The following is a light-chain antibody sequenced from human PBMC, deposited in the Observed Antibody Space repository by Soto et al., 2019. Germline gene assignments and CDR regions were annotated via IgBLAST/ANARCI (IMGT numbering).Light chain of an antibody. Sequence: EIVMTQSPSTLSVSVGERATLSCRASQSVYNNVAWYQQRPGQAPRLMIYRASTRATGIPARFSGSGSGTEFTLTSSRLQAEDFAYYYRQHYQNLWAFGQGTKVEIK. J-gene: IGKJ1*01. CDR1: QSVYNN. V-gene: IGKV3-15*01. CDR2: RAS. CDR3: QHYQNLWA.